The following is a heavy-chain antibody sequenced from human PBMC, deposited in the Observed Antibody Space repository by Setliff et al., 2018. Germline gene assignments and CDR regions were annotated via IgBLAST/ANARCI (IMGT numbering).Heavy chain of an antibody. Sequence: LSLTCAVYGDSLSGYYWSRIRQSPKKGLEWIGEIMPGRDTLYSPSLESRLTITIDTSKSQFSLKLSSVTAADTAVYYCARHATYYYGSGNLPFDSWGQGTLVTVSS. CDR1: GDSLSGYY. V-gene: IGHV4-34*12. D-gene: IGHD3-10*01. CDR3: ARHATYYYGSGNLPFDS. CDR2: IMPGRDT. J-gene: IGHJ4*02.